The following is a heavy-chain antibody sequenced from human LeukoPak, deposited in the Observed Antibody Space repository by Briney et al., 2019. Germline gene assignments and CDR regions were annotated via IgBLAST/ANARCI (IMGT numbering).Heavy chain of an antibody. CDR3: ARDPGSSSWPYYYYYYYMDV. Sequence: PGGSLRLSCAASGFTFSSYWMSWVRQAPGKGLEWVANIKQDGSEKYYVDSVKGRFTISRDNAKNSLYLQMNSLRAEDTAVYYCARDPGSSSWPYYYYYYYMDVWGKGTTVTVSS. CDR1: GFTFSSYW. V-gene: IGHV3-7*01. J-gene: IGHJ6*03. CDR2: IKQDGSEK. D-gene: IGHD6-13*01.